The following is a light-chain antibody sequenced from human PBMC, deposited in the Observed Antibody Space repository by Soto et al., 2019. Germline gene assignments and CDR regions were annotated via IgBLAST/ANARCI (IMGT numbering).Light chain of an antibody. CDR3: QQYSRSPPT. CDR2: GAS. Sequence: ETVMTQSPATLSVSPGERATLSCRASQSVSSKLAWYQQKPGQAPRLLIYGASTRATGIPARFSGSGSGTEFTLSISSLQSEDSAVYYCQQYSRSPPTFGRGTKVEIK. V-gene: IGKV3D-15*01. J-gene: IGKJ1*01. CDR1: QSVSSK.